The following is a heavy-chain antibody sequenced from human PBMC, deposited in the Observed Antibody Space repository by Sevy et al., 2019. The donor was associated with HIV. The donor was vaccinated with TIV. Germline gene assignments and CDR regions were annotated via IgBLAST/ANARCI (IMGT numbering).Heavy chain of an antibody. CDR1: GDSISSYY. CDR2: FYYSGIT. J-gene: IGHJ4*02. CDR3: ARVIVAYYFDY. Sequence: SETLSLTCTVSGDSISSYYWSWIRQPPGKGLEWIGYFYYSGITNYNPSVKSRVTISVKTYRNQICLKLSSVTAADTAGYYCARVIVAYYFDYWGQGTLVTVSS. D-gene: IGHD3-22*01. V-gene: IGHV4-59*01.